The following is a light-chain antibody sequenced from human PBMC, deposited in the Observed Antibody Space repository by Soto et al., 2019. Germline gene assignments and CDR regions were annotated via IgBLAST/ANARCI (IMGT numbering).Light chain of an antibody. CDR1: QNIRNY. J-gene: IGKJ2*01. V-gene: IGKV1-39*01. Sequence: DTQMTQSPSSLSASVGDRVTITCRASQNIRNYLNWYQQRPGKTPNLLVYAASNLRSGVPSRFSGRGSGTDFTLTISSLQPEDFGTYYCQQIHSTSSYTFGQGSRVDVK. CDR3: QQIHSTSSYT. CDR2: AAS.